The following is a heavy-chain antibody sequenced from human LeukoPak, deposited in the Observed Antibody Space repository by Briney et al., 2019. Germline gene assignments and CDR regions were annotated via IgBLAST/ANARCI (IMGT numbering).Heavy chain of an antibody. CDR2: LHHSGST. J-gene: IGHJ4*02. Sequence: KPSETLSLTCGVSGYAISSGYYWGWIRQPPGKGLEWIGSLHHSGSTYYSPSLKSRVTISLDTSKNQFSLKLSSVTAADTAVYYCARCSSGYYPYFDYWGQGTLVTVSS. D-gene: IGHD3-22*01. CDR1: GYAISSGYY. V-gene: IGHV4-38-2*01. CDR3: ARCSSGYYPYFDY.